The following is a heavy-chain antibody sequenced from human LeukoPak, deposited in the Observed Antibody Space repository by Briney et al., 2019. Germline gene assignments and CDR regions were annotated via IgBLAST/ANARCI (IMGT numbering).Heavy chain of an antibody. V-gene: IGHV4-39*01. Sequence: SETLSLTCSVSGASISSNYYYWAWVRQPPGKGLEWIGDIFHSGTTHYNPSLKSRLTISVDTSKNQFSLKLTSATAADTAIYYCARRPTKDQLRGLIWFDPWGRGTLVTASS. D-gene: IGHD3-10*01. CDR3: ARRPTKDQLRGLIWFDP. CDR1: GASISSNYYY. J-gene: IGHJ5*02. CDR2: IFHSGTT.